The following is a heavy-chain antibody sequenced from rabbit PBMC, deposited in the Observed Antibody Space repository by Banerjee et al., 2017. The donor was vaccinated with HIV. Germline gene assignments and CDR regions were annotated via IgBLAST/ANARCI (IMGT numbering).Heavy chain of an antibody. CDR1: GFTISSRYW. CDR2: VDAGSTSRT. V-gene: IGHV1S45*01. CDR3: AREIAGDAESFNL. J-gene: IGHJ4*01. D-gene: IGHD6-1*01. Sequence: QEQLVESGGDLVKPGASLTLTCTASGFTISSRYWICWVRQAPGKGLEWIACVDAGSTSRTYYATWAKGRFILSKTSSTTVTLQMTSLTAADTATYFCAREIAGDAESFNLWGQGTLVTVS.